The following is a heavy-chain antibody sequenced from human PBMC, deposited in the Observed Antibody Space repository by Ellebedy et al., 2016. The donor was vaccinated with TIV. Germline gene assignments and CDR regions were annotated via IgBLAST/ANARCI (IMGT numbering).Heavy chain of an antibody. J-gene: IGHJ3*02. CDR1: GFTFSGYG. CDR2: ISGSGGST. Sequence: GGSLRLXXAASGFTFSGYGMSWVRQAPGKGLEWVSGISGSGGSTYYADSVKGRFTTSRDNSKNTLYLQMNSLRAEDTAVYYCAKDGAVRGVHDAFDIWGQGTMVTVSS. V-gene: IGHV3-23*01. D-gene: IGHD3-10*01. CDR3: AKDGAVRGVHDAFDI.